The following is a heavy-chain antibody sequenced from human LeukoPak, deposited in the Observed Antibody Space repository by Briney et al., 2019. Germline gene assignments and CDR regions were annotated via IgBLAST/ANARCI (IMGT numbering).Heavy chain of an antibody. D-gene: IGHD5-18*01. CDR2: VYASGST. V-gene: IGHV4-4*07. CDR1: GGSFHTYY. Sequence: SETLSLTCTVSGGSFHTYYWNWIRQPAGKPLEWIGRVYASGSTDSNSSLKSRVTMSVDTSKNQFSLKLSSVTAADTAVYYCARRPKSSYGYYYYYYYYMDVWGKGTTVTISS. J-gene: IGHJ6*03. CDR3: ARRPKSSYGYYYYYYYYMDV.